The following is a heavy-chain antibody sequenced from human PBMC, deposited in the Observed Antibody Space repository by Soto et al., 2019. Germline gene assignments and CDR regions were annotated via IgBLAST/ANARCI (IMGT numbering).Heavy chain of an antibody. J-gene: IGHJ3*01. V-gene: IGHV4-34*01. CDR2: INSSGST. Sequence: QVQLQQWGAGLLKPSETLSLTCAVYGGSFSAYYWTWIRQAPGEGLEWIGEINSSGSTNYNRSLKSRVTISVDTPNNQFSLKLTSVTAADTAIFYCARISGSYYGAFDVWGQGAMVTVSS. CDR1: GGSFSAYY. CDR3: ARISGSYYGAFDV. D-gene: IGHD1-26*01.